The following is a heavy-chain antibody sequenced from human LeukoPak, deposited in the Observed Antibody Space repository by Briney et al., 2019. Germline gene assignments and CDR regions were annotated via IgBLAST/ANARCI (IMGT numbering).Heavy chain of an antibody. CDR2: VYYSGST. CDR1: GGSISSSSYY. D-gene: IGHD6-19*01. CDR3: ARHPHIAVADFFDY. Sequence: PSETLSLTCTVSGGSISSSSYYWGWIRQPPGKGLEWIGSVYYSGSTYYNPSLKSRVTISVDTSKNQFSLKLSSVTAADTAVYYCARHPHIAVADFFDYWGQGTLVTVSS. V-gene: IGHV4-39*01. J-gene: IGHJ4*02.